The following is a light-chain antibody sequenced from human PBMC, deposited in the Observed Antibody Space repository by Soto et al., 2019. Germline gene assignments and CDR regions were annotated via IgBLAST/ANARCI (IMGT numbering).Light chain of an antibody. CDR1: SSDVGAYNF. CDR3: SSHAGTNNPFV. CDR2: DVS. J-gene: IGLJ1*01. V-gene: IGLV2-8*01. Sequence: QSALTQPPSASGSAGRSVTISCTGASSDVGAYNFVSWYQQHPGKAPKLMIYDVSQRPSWVPDRFSASKSGNTASLTVSGLQAEDEAHYYCSSHAGTNNPFVFGTGTKLTV.